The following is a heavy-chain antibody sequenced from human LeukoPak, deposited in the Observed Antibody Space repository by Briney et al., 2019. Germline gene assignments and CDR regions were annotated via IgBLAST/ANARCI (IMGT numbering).Heavy chain of an antibody. CDR3: TKVPGGSYPLD. V-gene: IGHV3-23*01. CDR1: GFTFSNYG. Sequence: GGSLRLSRAASGFTFSNYGMSWVRQAPGKGLEWVSSISGSGGYTYYADSVKGRFTISRDNSKNTLYLQMNSLRADDTAVYYCTKVPGGSYPLDWGQGTLVTVSS. CDR2: ISGSGGYT. D-gene: IGHD1-26*01. J-gene: IGHJ4*02.